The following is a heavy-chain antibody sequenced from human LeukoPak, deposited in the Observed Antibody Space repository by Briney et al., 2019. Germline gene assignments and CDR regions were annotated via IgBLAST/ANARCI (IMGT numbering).Heavy chain of an antibody. D-gene: IGHD6-13*01. J-gene: IGHJ4*02. V-gene: IGHV3-23*01. CDR1: GFTFSSYA. CDR2: ISGSGDST. CDR3: AKTRPLDSSSWSHGDY. Sequence: PGGSLRLSCAASGFTFSSYAMSWVRQAPGKGLEWVSAISGSGDSTYYGDSVKGRFTISRDNSKNTLYLQMNSLRAEDTAVYYCAKTRPLDSSSWSHGDYWGQGTLVTV.